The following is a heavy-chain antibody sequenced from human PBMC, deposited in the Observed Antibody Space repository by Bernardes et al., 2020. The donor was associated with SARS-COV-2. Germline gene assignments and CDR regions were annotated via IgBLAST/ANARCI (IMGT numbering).Heavy chain of an antibody. CDR1: GGSMSSSSYY. V-gene: IGHV4-39*01. D-gene: IGHD6-13*01. J-gene: IGHJ3*01. CDR3: ARAAAAPALGRAFDL. Sequence: SETLSLTCTVSGGSMSSSSYYWGWIRQPQGKGLEWIGSIYYPGSTYYNPSLKSRITISLDRSKNQFSLNLRSVTAADTTVYYCARAAAAPALGRAFDLWGQGTMVTVSS. CDR2: IYYPGST.